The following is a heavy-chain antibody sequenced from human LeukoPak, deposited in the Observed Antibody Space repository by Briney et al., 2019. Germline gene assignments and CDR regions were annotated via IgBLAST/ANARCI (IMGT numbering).Heavy chain of an antibody. CDR1: GISLSNYG. CDR2: ISGSGGGT. Sequence: PGGALRLSCAVSGISLSNYGMSWVRQAPGKGLEGVAGISGSGGGTNYAHSVKGRFPISRDNPKNPLYLQMNRLRAEDTAVYFCAKRGVVIRVILVGFHKEAYYFDSWGQGALVTVSS. J-gene: IGHJ4*02. D-gene: IGHD3-22*01. V-gene: IGHV3-23*01. CDR3: AKRGVVIRVILVGFHKEAYYFDS.